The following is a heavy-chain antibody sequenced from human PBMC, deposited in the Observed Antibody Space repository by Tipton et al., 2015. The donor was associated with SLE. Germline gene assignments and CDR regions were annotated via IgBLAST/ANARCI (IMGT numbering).Heavy chain of an antibody. CDR2: IRSKAYGGTT. J-gene: IGHJ4*02. V-gene: IGHV3-49*04. CDR1: GFTFGDYA. Sequence: RSLRLSCTASGFTFGDYAMSWVRQAPGKGLEWVGFIRSKAYGGTTEYAASVKGRFTISRDDSKSITYLQMSSLKTEDTAVYYCTDPVANYWGQGTLVTVSS. CDR3: TDPVANY. D-gene: IGHD2-15*01.